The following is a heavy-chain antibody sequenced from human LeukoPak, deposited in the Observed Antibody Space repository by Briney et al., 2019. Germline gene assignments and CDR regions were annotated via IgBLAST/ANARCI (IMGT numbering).Heavy chain of an antibody. CDR2: INQDGSEK. V-gene: IGHV3-7*01. Sequence: SGGSLRLSCAASGFTFTTYWMSWVRQAPGKGLEWVANINQDGSEKYFVDSVKGRFTISRDNAKNTLYLQMNSLRAEDTAVYFCARSGYSSTWYLQNFELDYWGQGTLVTVSS. J-gene: IGHJ4*02. CDR3: ARSGYSSTWYLQNFELDY. CDR1: GFTFTTYW. D-gene: IGHD2-2*01.